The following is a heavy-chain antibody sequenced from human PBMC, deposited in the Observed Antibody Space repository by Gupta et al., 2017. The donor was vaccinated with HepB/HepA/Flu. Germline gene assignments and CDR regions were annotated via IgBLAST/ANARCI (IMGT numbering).Heavy chain of an antibody. V-gene: IGHV4-39*01. CDR1: GGSISSSSYY. D-gene: IGHD2-21*01. CDR3: ARSSRGVVVIAKAWYFDL. CDR2: IYYSGST. J-gene: IGHJ2*01. Sequence: QLQLQESGPGLVKPSETLSLTCTVSGGSISSSSYYWGWIRQPPGKGLEWIGSIYYSGSTYYNPSLKSRVTISVDTSKNQFSLKLSSVTAADTAVYYCARSSRGVVVIAKAWYFDLWGRGTLVTVSS.